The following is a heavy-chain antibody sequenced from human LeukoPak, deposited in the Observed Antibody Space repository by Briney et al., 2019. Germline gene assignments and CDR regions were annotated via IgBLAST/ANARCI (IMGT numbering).Heavy chain of an antibody. D-gene: IGHD5-12*01. CDR1: GYTFTSYY. J-gene: IGHJ4*02. Sequence: GASVKVSCKAAGYTFTSYYMHWVRQGPGQGLEWMGIINPSGGSTSYAQKFQGRVTMTRDMSTSTVYMELSGLRSEDTAVYYCARDSFVGGYDSSSFYWGQGTLVTVSS. CDR3: ARDSFVGGYDSSSFY. V-gene: IGHV1-46*01. CDR2: INPSGGST.